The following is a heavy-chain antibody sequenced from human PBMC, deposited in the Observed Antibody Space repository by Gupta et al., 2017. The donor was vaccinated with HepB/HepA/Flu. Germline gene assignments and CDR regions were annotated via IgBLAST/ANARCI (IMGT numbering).Heavy chain of an antibody. D-gene: IGHD1-26*01. J-gene: IGHJ4*02. CDR1: GFTFSASW. Sequence: EVQLVESGGGLVQPGGSLRLSCAASGFTFSASWMHWVRQAPGRGLVWVSRINSDGSSTNYADSVKGRFTISRDNAKNTLYLQMNSLRAEDTAIYYCARGPQYSGSYYPGDYWGQGTLVTASS. CDR3: ARGPQYSGSYYPGDY. CDR2: INSDGSST. V-gene: IGHV3-74*01.